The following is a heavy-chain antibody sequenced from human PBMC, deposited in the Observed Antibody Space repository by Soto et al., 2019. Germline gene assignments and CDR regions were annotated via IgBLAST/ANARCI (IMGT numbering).Heavy chain of an antibody. V-gene: IGHV4-4*02. CDR3: ARDPLRPRSGYDASRYYGMDV. J-gene: IGHJ6*02. CDR1: GGSISGSNW. D-gene: IGHD3-3*01. Sequence: QVQLQESGPGLVKPSGTLSLTCAVSGGSISGSNWWSWVRQPPGKGLEWIGEIYHSGSTNYSPSLRSRVTISVDESKNQVSLKRSSVTAADTAVYYCARDPLRPRSGYDASRYYGMDVWGQGTTVTVSS. CDR2: IYHSGST.